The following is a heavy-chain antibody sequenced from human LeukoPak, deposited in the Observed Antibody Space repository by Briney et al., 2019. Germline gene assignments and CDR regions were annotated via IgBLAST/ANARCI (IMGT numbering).Heavy chain of an antibody. J-gene: IGHJ4*02. V-gene: IGHV4-4*02. D-gene: IGHD6-13*01. Sequence: TSETLSLTCAVSGGSISSSNWWIWVRQPPGKGLEWIGEIYHSGSTNYNPPLKSRVTISIDKSKNQFSLKLSSVTAADTAVYYCARDSSGIAAPGTDWGQGTLVTVS. CDR2: IYHSGST. CDR3: ARDSSGIAAPGTD. CDR1: GGSISSSNW.